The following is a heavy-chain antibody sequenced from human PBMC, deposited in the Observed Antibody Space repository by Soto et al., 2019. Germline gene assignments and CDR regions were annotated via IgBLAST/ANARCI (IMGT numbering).Heavy chain of an antibody. CDR2: IYSGGST. CDR3: ARAVDGPRLFDY. D-gene: IGHD6-19*01. Sequence: EVQLVETGGGLIQPGGSLRLSCAASGFTVSSNYMSWVRQAPGKGLEWVSVIYSGGSTYYADSVKGRFTISRDNSKNTLYLQMNSLRAEDTAVYYCARAVDGPRLFDYWGQGTMVTVSS. J-gene: IGHJ4*02. CDR1: GFTVSSNY. V-gene: IGHV3-53*02.